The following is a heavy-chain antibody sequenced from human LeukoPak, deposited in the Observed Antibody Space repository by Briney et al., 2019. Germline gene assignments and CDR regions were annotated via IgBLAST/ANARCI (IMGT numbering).Heavy chain of an antibody. V-gene: IGHV3-23*01. J-gene: IGHJ5*02. CDR3: AKDRLAGMVRGDPIHWFDP. D-gene: IGHD3-10*01. CDR1: GFTFSSYA. Sequence: GGSLRLSCAASGFTFSSYAMSWVRQAPGKGLEWVSAISGGGDSTYYVDSVKGRFTISRDNSKNTLYLQMNSLRAEDTAVYYCAKDRLAGMVRGDPIHWFDPWGQGTLVTVSS. CDR2: ISGGGDST.